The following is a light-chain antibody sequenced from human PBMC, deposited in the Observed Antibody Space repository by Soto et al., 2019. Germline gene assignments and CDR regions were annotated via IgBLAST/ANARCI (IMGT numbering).Light chain of an antibody. CDR1: SSDVGGYNY. V-gene: IGLV2-11*01. CDR2: DVS. CDR3: CSYAGSYTP. Sequence: QSALTQPRSVSGSPGQSVTISCTGTSSDVGGYNYVSWYQQHPGEAPKLMIYDVSKRPSGVPDRFSGSKSGNTASLTISGLQAEDEADYYCCSYAGSYTPFGTGTKLTVL. J-gene: IGLJ1*01.